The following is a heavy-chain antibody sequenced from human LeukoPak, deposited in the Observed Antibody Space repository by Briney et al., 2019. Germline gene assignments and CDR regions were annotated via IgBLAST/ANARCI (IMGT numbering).Heavy chain of an antibody. CDR1: GGSISSSSYY. D-gene: IGHD2-2*01. CDR2: IYYSGST. J-gene: IGHJ4*02. V-gene: IGHV4-39*07. CDR3: ARDGAGSCSSTSCYENPFDY. Sequence: SETLSLTCTVSGGSISSSSYYWGWIRQPPGKGLGWIGSIYYSGSTYYNPSLKSRVTISVDTSKNQFSLKLSSVTAADTAVYYCARDGAGSCSSTSCYENPFDYWGQRTLVTVSS.